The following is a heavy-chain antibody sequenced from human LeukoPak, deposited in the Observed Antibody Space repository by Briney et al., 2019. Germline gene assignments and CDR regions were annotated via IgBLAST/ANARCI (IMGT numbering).Heavy chain of an antibody. D-gene: IGHD1-26*01. J-gene: IGHJ3*02. CDR1: GGSLSSSNW. V-gene: IGHV4-4*02. CDR2: IYHSGST. Sequence: SGTLSLTCAVSGGSLSSSNWWSWVRQPPGKGLGWIGEIYHSGSTNYNPSLKSRVTISVDKSKNQFSLKLSSVTAADTAVYYCARKDYSGSYYDAFDIWGQGTMVTVSS. CDR3: ARKDYSGSYYDAFDI.